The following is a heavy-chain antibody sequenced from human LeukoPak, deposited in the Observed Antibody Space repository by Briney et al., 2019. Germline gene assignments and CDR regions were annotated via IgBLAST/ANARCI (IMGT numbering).Heavy chain of an antibody. CDR2: IRSTGDYI. V-gene: IGHV3-21*05. CDR1: GDGFTRHT. J-gene: IGHJ4*02. D-gene: IGHD6-13*01. CDR3: AREYDSRARFDT. Sequence: GGSLRLSCAGSGDGFTRHTMNWIRRAPGKGLEWISYIRSTGDYIFYPDSVKGRFTISRDNARTSVYLQMSSLRVEDTAVYYCAREYDSRARFDTWGQGTLVTVSS.